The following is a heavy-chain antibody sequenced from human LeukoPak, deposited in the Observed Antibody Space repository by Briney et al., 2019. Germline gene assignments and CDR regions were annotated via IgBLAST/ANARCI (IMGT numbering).Heavy chain of an antibody. CDR2: IQFDGSKI. Sequence: GGSLRLSCVASGFTFNTHGMHWVRQAPGKGLEWVAFIQFDGSKIDYADSVKGRFTISRDNSENTLYLQMNSLRAEDTAVYYCARVDSIGGAFDIWGQGTMVTVSS. V-gene: IGHV3-30*02. CDR1: GFTFNTHG. D-gene: IGHD6-19*01. J-gene: IGHJ3*02. CDR3: ARVDSIGGAFDI.